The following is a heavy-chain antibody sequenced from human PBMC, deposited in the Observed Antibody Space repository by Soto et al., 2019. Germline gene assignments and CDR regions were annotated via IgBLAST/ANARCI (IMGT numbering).Heavy chain of an antibody. CDR3: AIGMDYCNNGVCFGSDFDY. J-gene: IGHJ4*02. V-gene: IGHV1-3*01. D-gene: IGHD2-8*01. CDR1: GYTFTSYA. Sequence: ASVKVSYKASGYTFTSYAMHWVRQAPGQRLEWMGWINAGNGNTKYSQKFQGRVTITRDTSASTAYMELSSLRSEDTAVYYCAIGMDYCNNGVCFGSDFDYWGEGTLVTVSS. CDR2: INAGNGNT.